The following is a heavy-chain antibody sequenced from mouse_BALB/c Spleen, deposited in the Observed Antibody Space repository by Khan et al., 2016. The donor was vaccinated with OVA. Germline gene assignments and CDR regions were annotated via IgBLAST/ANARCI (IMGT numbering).Heavy chain of an antibody. V-gene: IGHV2-6*02. CDR3: ARWFDGYSSLYAMDY. J-gene: IGHJ4*01. CDR2: IWSDGST. Sequence: VQRVESGPGLVAPSQSLSITCTVSGFSLTTYGVHWVRQPPGKGLEWLVVIWSDGSTNYNSVLKSRLSISKDNSKSQVFLKMNSLQTDDTAMYYCARWFDGYSSLYAMDYWGQGTSVTVSS. D-gene: IGHD2-3*01. CDR1: GFSLTTYG.